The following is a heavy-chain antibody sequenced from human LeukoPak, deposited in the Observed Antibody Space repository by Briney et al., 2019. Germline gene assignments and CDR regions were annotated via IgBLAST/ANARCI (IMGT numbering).Heavy chain of an antibody. CDR1: GFTFSSCG. J-gene: IGHJ4*02. CDR3: AKVFRSGSYLSD. Sequence: GGSLRLSCAASGFTFSSCGMHWVRQAPGKGLEWVAVISYDGSNKYYADSVKGRFTISRDNSKNTLYLQMNSLRAEDTAVYYCAKVFRSGSYLSDWGQGTLVTVSS. V-gene: IGHV3-30*18. CDR2: ISYDGSNK. D-gene: IGHD1-26*01.